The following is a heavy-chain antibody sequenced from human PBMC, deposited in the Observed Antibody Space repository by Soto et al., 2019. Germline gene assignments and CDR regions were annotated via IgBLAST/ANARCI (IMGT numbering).Heavy chain of an antibody. V-gene: IGHV1-2*02. Sequence: ASVKVSCKASGYTFTSYYMHWVRQAPGQRLEWMGIINPNNGNTTYAQKLQGRVTMTRDTSISTAYMELSRLRSDDTAVYYCARERPPADYYYGMDVWGQGTTVTVSS. CDR1: GYTFTSYY. CDR2: INPNNGNT. CDR3: ARERPPADYYYGMDV. J-gene: IGHJ6*02. D-gene: IGHD6-6*01.